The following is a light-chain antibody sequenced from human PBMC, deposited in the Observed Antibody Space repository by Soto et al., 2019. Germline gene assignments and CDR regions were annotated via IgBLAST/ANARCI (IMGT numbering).Light chain of an antibody. Sequence: QSVPTQDPSASGSPGQSVTISCNGTSNDIGGYAYVSWYQQHPGKVPKLIIYEITKRPSGVPDRFSGSRSGSLASLTISGLQAEDEADYYCSSYSGNNHVGVFGTGTKVTVL. CDR2: EIT. CDR3: SSYSGNNHVGV. J-gene: IGLJ1*01. CDR1: SNDIGGYAY. V-gene: IGLV2-8*01.